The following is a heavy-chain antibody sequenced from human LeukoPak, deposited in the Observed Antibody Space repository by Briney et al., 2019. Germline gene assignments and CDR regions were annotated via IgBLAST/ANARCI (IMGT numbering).Heavy chain of an antibody. CDR3: ARVPSIVGATRRAFDI. CDR2: ISAYNGNT. Sequence: ASVKVSCKASGGTFSSYAISWVRQAPGQGLEWMGWISAYNGNTNYAQKLQGRVTMTTDTSTSTAYMELRSLRSDDTAVYYCARVPSIVGATRRAFDIWGQGTMVTVSS. CDR1: GGTFSSYA. V-gene: IGHV1-18*01. J-gene: IGHJ3*02. D-gene: IGHD1-26*01.